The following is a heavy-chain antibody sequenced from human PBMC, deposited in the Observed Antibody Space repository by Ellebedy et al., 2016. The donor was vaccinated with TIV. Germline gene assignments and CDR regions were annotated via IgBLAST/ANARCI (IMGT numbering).Heavy chain of an antibody. D-gene: IGHD3-16*01. J-gene: IGHJ4*02. CDR2: IVSNGDST. V-gene: IGHV3-64D*06. Sequence: PGGSLRLSCSASGVTFSSYAMHWVRQAPGKGLEYISAIVSNGDSTYYANSVKGRFTISRDNSKNTLYLHMSSLRPEDTAVYYCVKAWGNWGQGTLVTVSS. CDR3: VKAWGN. CDR1: GVTFSSYA.